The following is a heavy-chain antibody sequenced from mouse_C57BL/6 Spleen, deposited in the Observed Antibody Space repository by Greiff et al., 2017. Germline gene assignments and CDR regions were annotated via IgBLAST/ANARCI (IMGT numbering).Heavy chain of an antibody. CDR2: IWRGGST. Sequence: VQLQQSGPGLVQPSQSLSITCTVSGFSLTSYGVHWVRQSPGKGLEWLGVIWRGGSTDYNAAFMSRLSITKDNSKSQVFFKMNSLQASDTAIYYSAKNYYGGSYWYFDVWGTGTTLTVSS. CDR3: AKNYYGGSYWYFDV. CDR1: GFSLTSYG. V-gene: IGHV2-5*01. D-gene: IGHD1-1*01. J-gene: IGHJ1*03.